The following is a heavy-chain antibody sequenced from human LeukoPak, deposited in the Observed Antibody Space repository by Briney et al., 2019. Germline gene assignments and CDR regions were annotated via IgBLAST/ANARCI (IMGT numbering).Heavy chain of an antibody. CDR1: GGSISSSSYY. Sequence: PSETLSLTCTVSGGSISSSSYYWGWIRQPPGKGLEWIGSIYYSRSTYYNPSLKGRVTISVDTSKNQFSLKLSSVTAADTAVYYCARHPYYDDSSGFDNWGQGTLVTVSS. D-gene: IGHD3-22*01. CDR3: ARHPYYDDSSGFDN. J-gene: IGHJ4*02. CDR2: IYYSRST. V-gene: IGHV4-39*01.